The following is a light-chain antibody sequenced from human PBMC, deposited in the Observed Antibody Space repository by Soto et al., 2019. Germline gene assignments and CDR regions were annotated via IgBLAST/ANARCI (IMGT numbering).Light chain of an antibody. CDR3: QQYGAWPLT. Sequence: EIVVTQSPATLSVSPGERATLSCRASQSVGNNFAWYQQKPGQAPRLLIFATSTRATGVPARFSGSGSGTEFTLTISSLQSADFAVYYCQQYGAWPLTFGGGAKVEIE. V-gene: IGKV3-15*01. CDR2: ATS. J-gene: IGKJ4*01. CDR1: QSVGNN.